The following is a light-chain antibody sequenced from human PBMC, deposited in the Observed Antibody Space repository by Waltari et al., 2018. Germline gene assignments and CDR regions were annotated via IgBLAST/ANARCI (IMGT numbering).Light chain of an antibody. Sequence: QSALTQPASVSGSPGQAITISRTGTGSAVGGYDLVSWYQQYPGKAPRLIIYDVYNRPSGVSNRFSGSKSDNTASLTISGLQAEDESVYYCSSYTSSGVVFGGGTKLTVL. CDR3: SSYTSSGVV. CDR1: GSAVGGYDL. CDR2: DVY. J-gene: IGLJ2*01. V-gene: IGLV2-14*01.